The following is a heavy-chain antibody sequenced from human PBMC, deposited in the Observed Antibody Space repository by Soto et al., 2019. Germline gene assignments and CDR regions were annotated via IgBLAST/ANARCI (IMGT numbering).Heavy chain of an antibody. J-gene: IGHJ5*02. D-gene: IGHD1-1*01. V-gene: IGHV1-3*04. CDR2: INTATGNT. CDR3: AADRRPTDHHNWVDP. Sequence: ASVKVSCKACGYTFTTYYIHWVRQAPGQSLEWMGWINTATGNTKYSQKFQGRVTITSDTSASTAYIELSSLISDDTAVYFCAADRRPTDHHNWVDPWGQGTLVTVSS. CDR1: GYTFTTYY.